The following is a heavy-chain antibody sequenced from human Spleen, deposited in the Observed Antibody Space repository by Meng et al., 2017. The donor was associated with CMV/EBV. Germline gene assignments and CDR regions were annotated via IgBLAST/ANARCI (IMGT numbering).Heavy chain of an antibody. CDR1: GGSVGSGSYY. CDR3: ARAAYYDFWSGYPYYYYYYGMDV. Sequence: GSLRLSCTVSGGSVGSGSYYWSWIRQPPGKGLEWIGYIYSSGSINYNPSLKSRVTISVDTSKNQFSLKLSSVTAADTAMYYCARAAYYDFWSGYPYYYYYYGMDVWGQGTTVTVSS. V-gene: IGHV4-61*01. CDR2: IYSSGSI. D-gene: IGHD3-3*01. J-gene: IGHJ6*02.